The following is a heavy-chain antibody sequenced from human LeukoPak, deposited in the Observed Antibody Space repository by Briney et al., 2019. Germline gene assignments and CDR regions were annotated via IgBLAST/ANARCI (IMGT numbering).Heavy chain of an antibody. CDR2: IYTSGST. CDR3: ARVSGSYSL. J-gene: IGHJ4*02. Sequence: SQTLCLTCTVSGGSISSGRYYWSWIRQPAGKGLEWIGRIYTSGSTDYNPSLKSRVTISIDTSKNQFSLKLSSVTAADTAVYYCARVSGSYSLWGQGTLVTVSS. CDR1: GGSISSGRYY. V-gene: IGHV4-61*02. D-gene: IGHD1-26*01.